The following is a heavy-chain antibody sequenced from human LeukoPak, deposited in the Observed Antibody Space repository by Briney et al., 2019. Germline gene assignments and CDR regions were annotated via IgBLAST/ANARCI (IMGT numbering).Heavy chain of an antibody. V-gene: IGHV4-34*01. CDR3: ARGGRLLEFTTLYYFDY. CDR1: GGSFSGYY. D-gene: IGHD3-3*01. CDR2: INHSGST. Sequence: PSETLSLTCAVYGGSFSGYYWSWIRQPPGKGLEWIGEINHSGSTNYNPSLKSRVTISVDTSKNQFSLKLSSVTAADTAVYYCARGGRLLEFTTLYYFDYWGQGTLVIVSS. J-gene: IGHJ4*02.